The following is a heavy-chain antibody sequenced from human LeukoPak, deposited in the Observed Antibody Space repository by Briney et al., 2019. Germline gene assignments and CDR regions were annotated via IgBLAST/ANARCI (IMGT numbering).Heavy chain of an antibody. V-gene: IGHV3-23*01. D-gene: IGHD3-9*01. CDR3: AKDWGYYEILTGIFDY. CDR1: GFTFSSYA. Sequence: GGSLRLSCAASGFTFSSYAMSWVRQAPGKGLEWVAAISGSGGSTYYADSVKGRFTISRDNSKNTLYLQMNSLRAEDTAVYYCAKDWGYYEILTGIFDYWGQGTLVTVSS. J-gene: IGHJ4*02. CDR2: ISGSGGST.